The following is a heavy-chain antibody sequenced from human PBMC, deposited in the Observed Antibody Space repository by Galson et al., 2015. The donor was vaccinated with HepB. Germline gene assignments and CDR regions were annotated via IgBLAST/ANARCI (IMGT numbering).Heavy chain of an antibody. CDR3: TRSSGSGFDI. D-gene: IGHD3-10*01. V-gene: IGHV3-7*03. Sequence: SLRLSCAASGFTFSSYAMSWVRQAPGKGLEWVANINQDGNERVYVASVKGRFTISRDNAKNPVYLQMNSLRAEDAAVYYCTRSSGSGFDIWGQGTMVTVSS. CDR1: GFTFSSYA. CDR2: INQDGNER. J-gene: IGHJ3*02.